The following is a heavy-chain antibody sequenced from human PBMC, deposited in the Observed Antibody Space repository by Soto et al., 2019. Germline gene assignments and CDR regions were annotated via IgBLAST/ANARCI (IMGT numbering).Heavy chain of an antibody. CDR1: GYTFTSYA. V-gene: IGHV1-3*01. J-gene: IGHJ4*02. CDR3: AFGPETVATLDY. Sequence: ASVKVSCKASGYTFTSYAMHWVRQAPGQRLEWMGWINAGNGNTKYSQKFQGRVTITRDTSASTAYMELSSLRSEDTAVYYCAFGPETVATLDYWGKGTLVTVSS. D-gene: IGHD5-12*01. CDR2: INAGNGNT.